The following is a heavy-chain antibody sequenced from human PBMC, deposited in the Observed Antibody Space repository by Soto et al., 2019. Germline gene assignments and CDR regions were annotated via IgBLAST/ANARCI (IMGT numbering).Heavy chain of an antibody. CDR2: ISGSGATS. V-gene: IGHV3-23*01. J-gene: IGHJ4*02. Sequence: EVQMLESGGGLVQPGESLRLSCAASGFTFGSYAMSWVRQAPGKGLEWVSGISGSGATSYYADSVRGRFTIPRDNTKKFLLQQMTSLRAEDTAVYYCTNESPLDSHASGDLWAPYFGCWGQGTLVIVSS. CDR1: GFTFGSYA. D-gene: IGHD4-17*01. CDR3: TNESPLDSHASGDLWAPYFGC.